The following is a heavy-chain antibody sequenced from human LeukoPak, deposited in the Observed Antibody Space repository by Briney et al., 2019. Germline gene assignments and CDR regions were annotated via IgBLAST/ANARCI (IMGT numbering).Heavy chain of an antibody. J-gene: IGHJ3*02. CDR2: ISSSSTYI. V-gene: IGHV3-21*01. Sequence: GWSLRLSCAASGFTFSSYSMNWVRQAPGKGLEWVSTISSSSTYIYDAVSLRGRITISRDNAKNSVYLQMNSLRAEDTAVYYCTRDHSHRDPNAFDIWGQGTMVTVSP. CDR3: TRDHSHRDPNAFDI. CDR1: GFTFSSYS. D-gene: IGHD1-14*01.